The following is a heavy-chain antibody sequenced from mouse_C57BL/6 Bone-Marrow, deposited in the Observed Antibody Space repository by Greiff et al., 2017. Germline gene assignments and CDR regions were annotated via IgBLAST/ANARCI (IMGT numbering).Heavy chain of an antibody. D-gene: IGHD1-1*01. Sequence: EVQGVESGGGLVKPGGSLKLSCAASGFTFSSYAMSWVRQTPEKRLEWVATISDGGSYTYYPDNVKGRFTISRDNAKNNLYLQMSHLKSEDTAMYYCAVVATRYAMDYWGQGTSVTVSS. CDR2: ISDGGSYT. J-gene: IGHJ4*01. CDR1: GFTFSSYA. CDR3: AVVATRYAMDY. V-gene: IGHV5-4*01.